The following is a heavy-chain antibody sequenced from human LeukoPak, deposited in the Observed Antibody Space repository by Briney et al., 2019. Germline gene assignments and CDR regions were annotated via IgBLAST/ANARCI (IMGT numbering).Heavy chain of an antibody. CDR2: ISSSGSTI. J-gene: IGHJ3*02. D-gene: IGHD3-16*02. V-gene: IGHV3-11*01. CDR1: GFTFSDYY. CDR3: ARTKVIHDAFDI. Sequence: GGSLRLSCAASGFTFSDYYMSWIRQAPGKGLEWVSYISSSGSTIYYADSVKGRFTISRDNAKNSLYLQMNSLRAEDTAVYYRARTKVIHDAFDIWGQGTMVTVSS.